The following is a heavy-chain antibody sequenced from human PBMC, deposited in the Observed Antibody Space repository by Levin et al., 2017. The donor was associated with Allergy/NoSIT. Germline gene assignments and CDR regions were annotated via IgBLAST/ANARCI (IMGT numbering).Heavy chain of an antibody. Sequence: GGSLRLSCAASGFTFSRRWMHWVRQAPGKGLEWVSQINNDGSSTNYADSVKGRFTISRDNARNTLFLQISNLRAEDTAVYYCARGECSATSCLGYWGQGTLVTVSS. CDR2: INNDGSST. V-gene: IGHV3-74*01. CDR1: GFTFSRRW. J-gene: IGHJ4*02. D-gene: IGHD2-2*01. CDR3: ARGECSATSCLGY.